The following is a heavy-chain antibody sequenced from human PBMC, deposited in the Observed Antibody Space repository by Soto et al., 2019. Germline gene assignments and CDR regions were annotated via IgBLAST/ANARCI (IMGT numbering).Heavy chain of an antibody. CDR2: IYPGDSDT. J-gene: IGHJ6*02. V-gene: IGHV5-51*01. CDR3: ARSISNYYYYYGMDV. Sequence: GESLKISCKGSGYSFTSYWIGWVRQMPGKGLEWMGIIYPGDSDTRYSSSFQGQVTISADKSISTAYLQWSSLKASDTAMYYCARSISNYYYYYGMDVWGQGTTVTVSS. CDR1: GYSFTSYW. D-gene: IGHD4-4*01.